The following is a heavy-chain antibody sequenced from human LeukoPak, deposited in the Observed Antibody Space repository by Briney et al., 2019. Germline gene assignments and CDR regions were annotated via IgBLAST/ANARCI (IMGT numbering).Heavy chain of an antibody. D-gene: IGHD5-18*01. CDR3: ARFPGYSYGYDY. CDR2: IIPIFSTA. CDR1: GGTFSSYA. Sequence: SVKVSCKASGGTFSSYAISWVRQAPGQGLEWMGGIIPIFSTANYAQKFQGRVTITADESTSTAYMELSSLRSEDTAVYYCARFPGYSYGYDYWAQGTLVPVSS. V-gene: IGHV1-69*01. J-gene: IGHJ4*02.